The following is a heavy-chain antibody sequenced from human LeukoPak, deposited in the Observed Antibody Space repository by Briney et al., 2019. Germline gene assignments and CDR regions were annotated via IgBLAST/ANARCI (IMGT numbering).Heavy chain of an antibody. D-gene: IGHD3-10*01. CDR1: GFTFSSYW. CDR3: AREVLWFGDDAFDI. CDR2: IKQDGSEK. J-gene: IGHJ3*02. Sequence: GGSLRLSCAASGFTFSSYWMSWVRQAPGKGLEWVANIKQDGSEKYYVDSVKGRFTISRDNAKNSLYLQMNSLRAEDTAVYYCAREVLWFGDDAFDIWGQGTMVTVSS. V-gene: IGHV3-7*01.